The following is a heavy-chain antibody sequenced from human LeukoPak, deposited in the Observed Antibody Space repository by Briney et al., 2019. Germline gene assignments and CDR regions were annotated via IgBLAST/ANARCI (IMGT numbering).Heavy chain of an antibody. CDR1: GVSISSYY. CDR3: ARRITMVRGVIWKNAFDI. CDR2: IYTSGST. J-gene: IGHJ3*02. V-gene: IGHV4-4*07. D-gene: IGHD3-10*01. Sequence: SETLSLTCTVSGVSISSYYWTWIRQSAGKGLEWIGRIYTSGSTYYNPSLKSRVSMSVDTFKNQFSLKLSSVTAADTAVYYCARRITMVRGVIWKNAFDIWGQGTMVTVSS.